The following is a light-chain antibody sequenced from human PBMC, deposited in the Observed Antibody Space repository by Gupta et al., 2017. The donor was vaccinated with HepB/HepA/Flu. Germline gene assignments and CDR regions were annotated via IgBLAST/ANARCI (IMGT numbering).Light chain of an antibody. V-gene: IGKV1-39*01. CDR3: QQSNSIPFT. CDR1: QSITFY. CDR2: AAS. J-gene: IGKJ4*01. Sequence: DIQMTQSPSSLSASVGDRVTITCRASQSITFYLNWYQQKPGKAPKLLIYAASSLQSGVPSRFSGSGSGTDFTLTINSLQPEDVATYYCQQSNSIPFTFGRGTKVDIK.